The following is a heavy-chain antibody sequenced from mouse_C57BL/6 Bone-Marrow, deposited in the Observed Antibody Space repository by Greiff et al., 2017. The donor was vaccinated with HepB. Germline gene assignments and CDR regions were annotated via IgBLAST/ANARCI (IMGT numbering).Heavy chain of an antibody. D-gene: IGHD2-4*01. CDR1: GYTFTSYG. J-gene: IGHJ1*03. CDR3: ARGIYYDYWYFDV. Sequence: QLQQSGAELARPGASVKLSCKASGYTFTSYGISWVKQRTGQGLEWIGEIYPRSGNTYYNEKFKGKATLTADKSSSTAYMELRSLTSEDSAVYFCARGIYYDYWYFDVWGTGTTVTVSS. CDR2: IYPRSGNT. V-gene: IGHV1-81*01.